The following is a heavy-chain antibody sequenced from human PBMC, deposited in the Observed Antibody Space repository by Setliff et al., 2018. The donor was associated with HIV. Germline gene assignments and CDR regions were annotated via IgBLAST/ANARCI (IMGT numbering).Heavy chain of an antibody. V-gene: IGHV1-8*01. CDR3: ARTRSGGSSVYYYYYMDV. CDR2: MNPDSGNT. CDR1: GYTSTSYD. D-gene: IGHD2-15*01. J-gene: IGHJ6*03. Sequence: VKVSCKASGYTSTSYDINWVRQATGHGLEWMGWMNPDSGNTGSAQNFQGRLTITWNTSISTAYMELGSLGFDDTAVYFCARTRSGGSSVYYYYYMDVWGQGTAVTVSS.